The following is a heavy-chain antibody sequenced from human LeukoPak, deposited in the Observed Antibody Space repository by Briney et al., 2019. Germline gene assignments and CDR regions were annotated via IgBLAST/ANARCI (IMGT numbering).Heavy chain of an antibody. Sequence: GASVKVSCKASGYTFTSYYMHWVRQAPGQGLEWMGIINPSGGSTSYAQKFQGRVTMTRDTSTSTVYMELSSLRSEDTAVYYCARGNAGYFDWSTFDYWGQGTLVTVSS. V-gene: IGHV1-46*01. CDR3: ARGNAGYFDWSTFDY. CDR2: INPSGGST. D-gene: IGHD3-9*01. CDR1: GYTFTSYY. J-gene: IGHJ4*02.